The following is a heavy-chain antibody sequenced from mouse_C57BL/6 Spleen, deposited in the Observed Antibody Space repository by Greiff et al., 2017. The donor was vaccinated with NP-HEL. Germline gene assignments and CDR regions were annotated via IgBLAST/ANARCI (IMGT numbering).Heavy chain of an antibody. CDR1: GFTFSDYG. CDR2: ISSGSSTI. Sequence: EVHLVESGGGLVKPGGSLKLSCAASGFTFSDYGMHWVRQAPEKGLEWVAYISSGSSTIYYADTVKGRFTISRDNAKNTLFLQMTSLRSEDTAMYYCARGDYGSSSWYFDVWGTGTTVTVSS. J-gene: IGHJ1*03. CDR3: ARGDYGSSSWYFDV. V-gene: IGHV5-17*01. D-gene: IGHD1-1*01.